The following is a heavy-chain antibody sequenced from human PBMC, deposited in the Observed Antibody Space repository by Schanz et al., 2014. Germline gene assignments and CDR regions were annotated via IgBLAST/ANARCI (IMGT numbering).Heavy chain of an antibody. J-gene: IGHJ5*02. CDR3: ARRSVSPSGNSYGYVVAWFDP. D-gene: IGHD5-18*01. V-gene: IGHV4-4*02. CDR2: IYHSGST. Sequence: QVQLQESGPGLVKPSQTLSLTCAVSGGSISSSNWWSWVRQPPGKGLEWIGEIYHSGSTNYKPSLKSRVTISADKSKNQSSRKLRSVTAADTAVYYCARRSVSPSGNSYGYVVAWFDPWGQGTLVTVSS. CDR1: GGSISSSNW.